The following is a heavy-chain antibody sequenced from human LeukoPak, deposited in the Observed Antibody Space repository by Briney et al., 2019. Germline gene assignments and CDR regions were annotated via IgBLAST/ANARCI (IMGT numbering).Heavy chain of an antibody. CDR3: ARGQGWNYAEMDY. CDR2: INPNSGGT. D-gene: IGHD1-7*01. J-gene: IGHJ4*02. Sequence: ASVKVSCKASGYTFTGYYMHWVRQAPGQGLEWMGWINPNSGGTNYAQKFQGRVTMTRDTSISTAYMELSRLRSDDTAVYYCARGQGWNYAEMDYWGQGTLVTVSS. V-gene: IGHV1-2*02. CDR1: GYTFTGYY.